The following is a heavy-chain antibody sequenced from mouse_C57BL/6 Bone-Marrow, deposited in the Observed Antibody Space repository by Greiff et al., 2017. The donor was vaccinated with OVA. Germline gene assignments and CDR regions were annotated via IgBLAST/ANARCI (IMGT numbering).Heavy chain of an antibody. CDR3: VRDYYGSSWNYYAMDY. V-gene: IGHV10-3*01. D-gene: IGHD1-1*01. CDR2: IRSKSSNYAT. Sequence: EVHLVESGGGLVQPKGSLKLSCAASGFTFNTYAMHWVRQAPGKGLEWVARIRSKSSNYATYYADSVKDRFTISRDDSQSMLYLQMNNLKTEDTAMYYCVRDYYGSSWNYYAMDYWGQGTSVTVSS. CDR1: GFTFNTYA. J-gene: IGHJ4*01.